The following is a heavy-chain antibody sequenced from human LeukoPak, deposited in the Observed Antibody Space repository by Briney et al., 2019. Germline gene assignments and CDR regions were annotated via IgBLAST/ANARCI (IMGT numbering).Heavy chain of an antibody. D-gene: IGHD6-13*01. CDR3: ASHDPAAAGTGDY. CDR2: IWYDGSEK. J-gene: IGHJ4*02. V-gene: IGHV3-33*03. Sequence: SGGSLRLSCAASGFTFSQFGMHWVRQAPGKGLERVAIIWYDGSEKFYGDSVKGRFTISRDNAKNSLYLQMNSLRAEDTAVYYCASHDPAAAGTGDYWGQGTLVTVSS. CDR1: GFTFSQFG.